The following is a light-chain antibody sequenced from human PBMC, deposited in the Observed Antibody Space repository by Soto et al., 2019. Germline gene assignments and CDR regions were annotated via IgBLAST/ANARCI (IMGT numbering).Light chain of an antibody. Sequence: DPQMTQSPSSVSASVGDRVTITCRASQGISSWVAWYQQKPGKAPNLLIYAASSLQSGVPSRFSGSGSGTEFTLTISSLQPEDFATYYCQQADTFPLTFGGGTKVEIK. CDR3: QQADTFPLT. CDR1: QGISSW. J-gene: IGKJ4*01. CDR2: AAS. V-gene: IGKV1-12*01.